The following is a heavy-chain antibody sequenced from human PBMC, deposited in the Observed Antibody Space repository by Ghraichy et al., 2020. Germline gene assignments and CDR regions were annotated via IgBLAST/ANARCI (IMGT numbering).Heavy chain of an antibody. CDR1: GFTFSSYG. CDR3: AKPYGDFYFDY. J-gene: IGHJ4*02. V-gene: IGHV3-30*02. CDR2: IRSNGNDK. D-gene: IGHD4-17*01. Sequence: GESLNISCAASGFTFSSYGMHWVRQAPGKGLEWVAYIRSNGNDKYYADSLKGRLTISRDNSKNTLYLQMSSLRAEDTAVYYCAKPYGDFYFDYSGQGTLVTVSS.